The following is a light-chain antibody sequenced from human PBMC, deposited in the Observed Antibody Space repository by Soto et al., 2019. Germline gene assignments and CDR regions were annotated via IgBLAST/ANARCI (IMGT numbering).Light chain of an antibody. CDR3: AAWEDTVRSYL. CDR2: RNN. Sequence: QAVVTQPPSVSGTPGQRVTISCSGSISNIGNNYVHWFQQLPGTAPKVLSNRNNQRPSGVPDRFSGSKSGTSASRPISGLRSEDEVEYYWAAWEDTVRSYLFGTGTKVTVL. CDR1: ISNIGNNY. V-gene: IGLV1-47*01. J-gene: IGLJ1*01.